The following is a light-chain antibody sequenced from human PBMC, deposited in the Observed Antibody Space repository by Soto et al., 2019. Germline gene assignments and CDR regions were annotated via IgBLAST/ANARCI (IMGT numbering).Light chain of an antibody. J-gene: IGKJ5*01. CDR2: GAS. V-gene: IGKV3-11*01. Sequence: EVVLTQSPATLSLSPGDRAALSCKASQSVHNFLAWYQQKPGQAPRLLIYGASNRAAGIPARFSGSGSGTDCTLTINSLEPEYCAVYYCQQRSNWPPITFGQGTRLE. CDR3: QQRSNWPPIT. CDR1: QSVHNF.